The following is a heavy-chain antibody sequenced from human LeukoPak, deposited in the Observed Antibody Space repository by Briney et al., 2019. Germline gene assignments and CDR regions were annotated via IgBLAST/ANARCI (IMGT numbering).Heavy chain of an antibody. Sequence: SETLSLTCAVSGASIRSYDWSWIRQPPGKGLEWIGYIYYTGSTNYNPSLKSRVTISVDTSKSQFSLNLSSVTATDTAVYFCARDYDFWSGYSGWLDPWGQGMLVTVSS. D-gene: IGHD3-3*01. V-gene: IGHV4-59*01. J-gene: IGHJ5*02. CDR2: IYYTGST. CDR3: ARDYDFWSGYSGWLDP. CDR1: GASIRSYD.